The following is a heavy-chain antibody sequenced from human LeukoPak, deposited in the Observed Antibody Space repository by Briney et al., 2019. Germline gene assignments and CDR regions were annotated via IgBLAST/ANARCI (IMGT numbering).Heavy chain of an antibody. D-gene: IGHD3-3*01. V-gene: IGHV1-2*02. J-gene: IGHJ3*02. CDR1: GYTFTSYY. CDR3: AREGDFWSGDALLPDGAFDI. CDR2: INPNSGGT. Sequence: ASVKVSCKASGYTFTSYYMHWVRQAPGQGLEWMGWINPNSGGTNYAQKFQGRVTMTRDTSISTAYMELSRLRSDDTAVYYCAREGDFWSGDALLPDGAFDIWGQGTMVTVSS.